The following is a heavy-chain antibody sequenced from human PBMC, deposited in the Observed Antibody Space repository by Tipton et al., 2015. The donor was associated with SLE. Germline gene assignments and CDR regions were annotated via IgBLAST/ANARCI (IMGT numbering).Heavy chain of an antibody. CDR1: GGSLSSASFW. V-gene: IGHV4-61*02. CDR2: IYASGST. J-gene: IGHJ3*02. D-gene: IGHD3-10*01. Sequence: GLVKPSQTLSLTCTVSGGSLSSASFWWSWVRQPAGKGLEWIGRIYASGSTTHNPSLKSRITISLDTSENQFSLKLISVTAADTAVYYCAGGVAAIPDDRRGAFEIWGQGTMVTVSS. CDR3: AGGVAAIPDDRRGAFEI.